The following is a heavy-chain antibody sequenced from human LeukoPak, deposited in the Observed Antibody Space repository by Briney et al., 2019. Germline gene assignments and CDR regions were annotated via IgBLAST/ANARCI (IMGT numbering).Heavy chain of an antibody. CDR1: GFTFSSYG. CDR3: ATSGSYNY. D-gene: IGHD1-26*01. J-gene: IGHJ4*02. Sequence: PGGSLRLSCAASGFTFSSYGMSWVRQAPGKGLEWVSGISGSGGTTYYADSAKGRFTTSRDNSKNTLYLQMNSLRAEDTAVYYCATSGSYNYWGQGTLVTVSS. CDR2: ISGSGGTT. V-gene: IGHV3-23*01.